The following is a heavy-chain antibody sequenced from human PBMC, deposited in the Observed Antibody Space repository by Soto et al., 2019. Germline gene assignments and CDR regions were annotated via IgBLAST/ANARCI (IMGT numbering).Heavy chain of an antibody. CDR2: ILYDGSKE. Sequence: AGGSLRLSCTASGFSFNSHGMDWVRQAPGKGLEWVARILYDGSKEYYADSVKGRFTISRDNSKNTLYLQMDCLRVEDTAVYYCAKDLALMADYWGQGTPVTVSS. D-gene: IGHD3-16*01. CDR3: AKDLALMADY. J-gene: IGHJ4*02. CDR1: GFSFNSHG. V-gene: IGHV3-30*18.